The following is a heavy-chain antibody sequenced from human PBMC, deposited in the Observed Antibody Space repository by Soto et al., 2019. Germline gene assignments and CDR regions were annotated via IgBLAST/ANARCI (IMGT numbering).Heavy chain of an antibody. CDR3: ARDKITGLFDY. CDR1: GGSFSGYS. Sequence: PSETLSLTCAVYGGSFSGYSWTWIRQPPGTGLEWIGEINHTGSTKYNPSLKSRVTISVDTSKNQFSLKLTSVTAADTAVYYCARDKITGLFDYWGQGTLVTVSS. CDR2: INHTGST. D-gene: IGHD2-8*02. J-gene: IGHJ4*02. V-gene: IGHV4-34*01.